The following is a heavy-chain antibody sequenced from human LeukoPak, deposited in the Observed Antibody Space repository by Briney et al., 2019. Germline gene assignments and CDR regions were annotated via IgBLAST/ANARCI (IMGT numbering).Heavy chain of an antibody. Sequence: SGPTLVNPTETLTLTCTVSGFSLRNARVGVSWIRQPPGKALEWLAYLFSNDEKSYSTSLKSRLTIYKDTSTSQVVLTMTTMDPVDTATYYCARITLGGYFDYWGQGTLVTVSS. CDR3: ARITLGGYFDY. D-gene: IGHD3-16*01. CDR2: LFSNDEK. J-gene: IGHJ4*02. CDR1: GFSLRNARVG. V-gene: IGHV2-26*01.